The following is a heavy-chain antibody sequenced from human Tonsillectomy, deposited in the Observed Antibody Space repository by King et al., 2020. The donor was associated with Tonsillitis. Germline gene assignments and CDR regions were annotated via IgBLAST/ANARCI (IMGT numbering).Heavy chain of an antibody. D-gene: IGHD3-16*01. V-gene: IGHV3-30*18. CDR1: GFTFSSYG. J-gene: IGHJ6*02. CDR3: AKALGSDGMDV. CDR2: ISYDGSYK. Sequence: VQLVESGGGVVQPGRSLRLSCAASGFTFSSYGMHWVRQAPGKGLEWVTVISYDGSYKYYADSVKGRFTISRDNSKNTLYLQMNSLRAEDTAMYYCAKALGSDGMDVWGQGTTVTVSS.